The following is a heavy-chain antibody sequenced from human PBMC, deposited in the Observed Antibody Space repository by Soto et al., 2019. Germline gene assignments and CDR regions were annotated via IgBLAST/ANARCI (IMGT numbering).Heavy chain of an antibody. Sequence: GGSLRLSCTASGFTFSSYSMNWVRQAPGKGLEWVSYISSSSSTIYYADSVKGRFTISRDNAKNSLYLQMNSLRAEDTAVYYCARAYSGYENYYYYCGMDVWGQGTTVTVSS. V-gene: IGHV3-48*01. D-gene: IGHD5-12*01. J-gene: IGHJ6*02. CDR3: ARAYSGYENYYYYCGMDV. CDR1: GFTFSSYS. CDR2: ISSSSSTI.